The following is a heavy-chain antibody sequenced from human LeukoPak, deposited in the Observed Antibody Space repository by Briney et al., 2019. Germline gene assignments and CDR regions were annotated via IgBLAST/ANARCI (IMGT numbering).Heavy chain of an antibody. CDR3: ARVSDDYGDY. CDR1: GYSISSGYY. V-gene: IGHV4-38-2*02. Sequence: SETLSLTCTVSGYSISSGYYWGWIRQPPGKGLEWIGSIYHSGSIYYNPSLKSRVTISVDTSKNQFSLKLSSVTAADTAVYYCARVSDDYGDYWAREPWSPSPQ. CDR2: IYHSGSI. D-gene: IGHD5-24*01. J-gene: IGHJ4*02.